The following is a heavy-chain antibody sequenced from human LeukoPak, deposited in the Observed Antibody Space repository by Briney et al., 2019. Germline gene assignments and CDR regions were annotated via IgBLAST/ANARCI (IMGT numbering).Heavy chain of an antibody. CDR2: IYPGDSHA. CDR1: GYNFYRYW. J-gene: IGHJ6*02. V-gene: IGHV5-51*01. D-gene: IGHD1-1*01. CDR3: ARRGRNYYYYGMDV. Sequence: GESLKISCMGSGYNFYRYWIGWVRQMPGRGLEWVGVIYPGDSHAIYSPSFQGHVTLSADKSINTAYLQWSGLKASDTAMYYCARRGRNYYYYGMDVWGQGTTVTVSS.